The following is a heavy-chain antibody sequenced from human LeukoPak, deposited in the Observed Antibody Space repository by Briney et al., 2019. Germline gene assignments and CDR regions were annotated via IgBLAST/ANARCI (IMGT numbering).Heavy chain of an antibody. V-gene: IGHV3-53*01. Sequence: PGGSLRLSCAASGLTASSSYMSWVRHAPGKGLEWVSIIYNDGSTYYADSMKGRFTISRDNSKNTLYLQVNSLRAEDTAMYYCARNILFAFDIWGQGTMVTVSS. CDR3: ARNILFAFDI. J-gene: IGHJ3*02. CDR2: IYNDGST. CDR1: GLTASSSY.